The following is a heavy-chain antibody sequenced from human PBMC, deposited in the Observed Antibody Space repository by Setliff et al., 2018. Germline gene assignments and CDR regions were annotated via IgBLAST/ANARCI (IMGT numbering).Heavy chain of an antibody. CDR1: GYTFTKYG. D-gene: IGHD3-22*01. CDR3: ARDAPKVVDKFDL. CDR2: ISPYNGNT. V-gene: IGHV1-18*01. J-gene: IGHJ3*01. Sequence: GASVKVSCKAFGYTFTKYGIDWVRQAPGQGLEWLGWISPYNGNTDYVYNVRDRITMTTDTSTGTAYMELRSLTSDDSAVYYCARDAPKVVDKFDLWGQGTKGTVSS.